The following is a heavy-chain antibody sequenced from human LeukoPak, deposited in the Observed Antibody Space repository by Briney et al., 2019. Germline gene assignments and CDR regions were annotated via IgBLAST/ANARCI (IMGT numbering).Heavy chain of an antibody. Sequence: SVKVSCKASGGTFSSYAISWVRQAPGQGLEWMGGIIPIFGTANYAQKFQGRVTITTDESTSTAYMELSSLRSEDTAVYYGAREGDGYNLGARALDYWGQGTLVTVSS. D-gene: IGHD5-24*01. CDR1: GGTFSSYA. J-gene: IGHJ4*02. V-gene: IGHV1-69*05. CDR2: IIPIFGTA. CDR3: AREGDGYNLGARALDY.